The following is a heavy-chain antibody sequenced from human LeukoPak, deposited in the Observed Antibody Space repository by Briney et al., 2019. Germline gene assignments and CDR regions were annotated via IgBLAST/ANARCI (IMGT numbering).Heavy chain of an antibody. J-gene: IGHJ4*02. CDR2: INPNSGGT. V-gene: IGHV1-2*06. Sequence: ASVKVSCKASGYTFTGYYMHWVRQDPGQGLEWMGRINPNSGGTNYAQKFQGRVTMTRDTPISTAYMELSRLRSDDTAVYYCARDRDGYKPGVFDYWGQGTLVTVSS. CDR1: GYTFTGYY. D-gene: IGHD5-24*01. CDR3: ARDRDGYKPGVFDY.